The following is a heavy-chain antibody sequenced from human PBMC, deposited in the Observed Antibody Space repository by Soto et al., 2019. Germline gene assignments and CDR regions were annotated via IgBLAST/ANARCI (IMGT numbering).Heavy chain of an antibody. CDR2: INPNSGGT. J-gene: IGHJ4*02. CDR3: TRDLRGGLLLYDFDY. Sequence: QVQLVQSGAEVKKPGASVKVSCKASGYTFTGYYVHWVRQAPGQGLEWMGWINPNSGGTNYAEKFQGRVTMSRDTSISTSYMELSSLTSDDTAVYYSTRDLRGGLLLYDFDYWGQGTLVTVSS. D-gene: IGHD3-22*01. CDR1: GYTFTGYY. V-gene: IGHV1-2*02.